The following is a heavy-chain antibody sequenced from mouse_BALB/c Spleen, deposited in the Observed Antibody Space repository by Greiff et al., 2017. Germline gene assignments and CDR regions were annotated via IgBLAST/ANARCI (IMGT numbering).Heavy chain of an antibody. D-gene: IGHD2-1*01. J-gene: IGHJ2*01. CDR3: ARQGGNYGLDD. CDR1: GFTFSSYG. V-gene: IGHV5-6*02. Sequence: DVKLVESGGDLVKPGGSLKLSCAASGFTFSSYGMSWVRQTPDKRLEWVATISSGGSYTYYPDSVKGRFTISRDNAKNTLYLQMSSLKSEDTAMYYCARQGGNYGLDDWGQGTTLTVSS. CDR2: ISSGGSYT.